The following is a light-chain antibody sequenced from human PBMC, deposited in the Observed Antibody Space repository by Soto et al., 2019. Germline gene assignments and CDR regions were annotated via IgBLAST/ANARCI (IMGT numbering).Light chain of an antibody. CDR3: SSYTSSSLYV. J-gene: IGLJ1*01. CDR2: DVS. CDR1: SSDVGGYNY. Sequence: QSALTQPASVSGSPGQSITISCTGTSSDVGGYNYVSWYQQHPGKAPKLMIYDVSTRPSGVSNRFSGSKSGNTASLTISGLQAEDEADYNCSSYTSSSLYVFGTGTKLTAL. V-gene: IGLV2-14*01.